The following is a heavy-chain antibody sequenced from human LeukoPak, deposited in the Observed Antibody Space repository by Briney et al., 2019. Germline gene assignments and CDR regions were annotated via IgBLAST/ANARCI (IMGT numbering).Heavy chain of an antibody. CDR3: AIRTKGMATAGFDY. V-gene: IGHV5-51*01. D-gene: IGHD5-24*01. J-gene: IGHJ4*02. Sequence: GESLKISCKGSGYSFTSYWSGWVRQMPGKGLEWMGIIYPGDSDSRYSPSFQGQVTISAEKSISTAYLQWSSLKASDTALYYCAIRTKGMATAGFDYWGQGTLVTVSS. CDR2: IYPGDSDS. CDR1: GYSFTSYW.